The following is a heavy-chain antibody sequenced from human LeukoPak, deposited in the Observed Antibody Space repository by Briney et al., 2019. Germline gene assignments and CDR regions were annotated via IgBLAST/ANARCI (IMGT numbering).Heavy chain of an antibody. CDR2: IKQDGSEK. J-gene: IGHJ3*01. CDR1: GFTFSSYW. CDR3: ARWNYAFDL. D-gene: IGHD1-1*01. V-gene: IGHV3-7*01. Sequence: GGSLRLSCEVSGFTFSSYWMGWVRQAPGKGLQWVANIKQDGSEKHYVDSVKGRFTISRDNAKNSLYLQMNSLRAEDTALYYCARWNYAFDLWGQGTMVSVSS.